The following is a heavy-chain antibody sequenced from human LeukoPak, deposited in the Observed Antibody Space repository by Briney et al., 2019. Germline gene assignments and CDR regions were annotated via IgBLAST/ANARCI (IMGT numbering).Heavy chain of an antibody. V-gene: IGHV3-23*01. J-gene: IGHJ4*02. CDR1: GFTFSSYA. CDR3: AKDYYDSSGYYSRLLFDY. D-gene: IGHD3-22*01. CDR2: ISGSGGST. Sequence: GGSPRLSCAASGFTFSSYAMSWVRQAPGKGLEWVSAISGSGGSTYYADSVKGRFTISRDNSKNTLYLQMNSLRAEDTAVYYCAKDYYDSSGYYSRLLFDYWGQGTLVTVSS.